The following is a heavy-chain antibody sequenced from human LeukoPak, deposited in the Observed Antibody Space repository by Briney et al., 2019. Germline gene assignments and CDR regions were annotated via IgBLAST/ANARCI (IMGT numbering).Heavy chain of an antibody. CDR3: ARDNCSGGSCYPDY. Sequence: PSETLSLTCTVSGGSISSYYWSWIRQPPGKGLEWIWYIYYSGSTNYNPSLKSRVTISVDTSKNQFSLKLSSVTAADTAVYYCARDNCSGGSCYPDYWGQGTLVTVSS. J-gene: IGHJ4*02. CDR1: GGSISSYY. D-gene: IGHD2-15*01. V-gene: IGHV4-59*01. CDR2: IYYSGST.